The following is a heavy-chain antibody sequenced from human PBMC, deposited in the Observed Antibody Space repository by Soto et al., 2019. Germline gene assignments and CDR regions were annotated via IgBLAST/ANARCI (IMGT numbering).Heavy chain of an antibody. CDR2: IIPIFGTA. CDR3: ARGRDYGGTSGFDY. D-gene: IGHD4-17*01. J-gene: IGHJ4*02. Sequence: SVKVSCKASGGTFSSYSINWMRQAPGQGLEWMGGIIPIFGTANYAQKFQGRVTITADESTSTAYMELSSLRSEDTAVHYCARGRDYGGTSGFDYWGQGTLVTVSS. CDR1: GGTFSSYS. V-gene: IGHV1-69*13.